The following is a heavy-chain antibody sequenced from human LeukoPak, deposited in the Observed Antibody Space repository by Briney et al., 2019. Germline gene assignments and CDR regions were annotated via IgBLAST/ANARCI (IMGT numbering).Heavy chain of an antibody. CDR2: ISHTGSTM. J-gene: IGHJ6*02. V-gene: IGHV3-48*04. Sequence: GSLRLSCAGSGLIVSSNYMTWVRQAPGKGLEWVSYISHTGSTMSYADSVKGRFTISRDNAKNSLYLQMNSLRAEDTAVYYCAIPPLSGTGSSRPLAGIDVWGQGTTVTVSS. CDR1: GLIVSSNY. D-gene: IGHD3-10*01. CDR3: AIPPLSGTGSSRPLAGIDV.